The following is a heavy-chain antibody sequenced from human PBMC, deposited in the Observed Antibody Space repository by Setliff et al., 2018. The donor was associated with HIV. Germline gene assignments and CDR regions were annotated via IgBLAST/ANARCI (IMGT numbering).Heavy chain of an antibody. D-gene: IGHD3-16*01. CDR1: GFSISTNGVS. CDR3: ARMGGDLTHFAY. J-gene: IGHJ4*02. CDR2: IDWDGET. Sequence: SGPTLVNPTQTVTLTCSFSGFSISTNGVSVNWVRRPPGRALDWLARIDWDGETHYTTSLKTRLTISKDTTNNRVVLTMTNMDPVDTATYFCARMGGDLTHFAYWGPGTLVTVSS. V-gene: IGHV2-70*19.